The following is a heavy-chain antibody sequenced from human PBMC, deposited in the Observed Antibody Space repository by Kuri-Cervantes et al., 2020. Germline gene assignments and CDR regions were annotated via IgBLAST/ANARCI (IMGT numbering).Heavy chain of an antibody. Sequence: SQTLSLTCAVYGGSFSGYYWSWIRQPPGKGLEWIGEINHSGSTNYNPSLKSRVTISEDTSKNQFSLKLSSVTAADTAVYYCARARGLRLFDYWGQGTLVTVSS. V-gene: IGHV4-34*01. CDR2: INHSGST. CDR1: GGSFSGYY. CDR3: ARARGLRLFDY. J-gene: IGHJ4*02. D-gene: IGHD5-12*01.